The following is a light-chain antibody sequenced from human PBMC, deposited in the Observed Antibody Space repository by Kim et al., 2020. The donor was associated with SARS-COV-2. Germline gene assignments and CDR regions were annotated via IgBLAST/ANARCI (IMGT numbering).Light chain of an antibody. J-gene: IGKJ1*01. CDR3: QKYDSAPRT. CDR1: QDITNY. V-gene: IGKV1-27*01. Sequence: DLQMTQSPSSLSASVGDRVTITCRASQDITNYLAWYQQHPGKLPTLLIYAASTLRSRVPSRFRGSGSGTDFTLTITSLQPEDFATYYCQKYDSAPRTFGQGTKVDIK. CDR2: AAS.